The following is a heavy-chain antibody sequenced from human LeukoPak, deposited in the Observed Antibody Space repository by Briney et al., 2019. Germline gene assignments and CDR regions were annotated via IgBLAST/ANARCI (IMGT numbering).Heavy chain of an antibody. D-gene: IGHD5-12*01. J-gene: IGHJ3*01. CDR2: LYYSGST. CDR3: ARHTRPGYSGYENAFDL. CDR1: GGSITNNNYY. Sequence: SETLSLTCTVSGGSITNNNYYWDWIRQPPGKGLEWIGDLYYSGSTHYNPSLKSRVTKSVDTSKNQFSLKLNSVTAADTAVYYCARHTRPGYSGYENAFDLWGQGTMVTVSS. V-gene: IGHV4-39*01.